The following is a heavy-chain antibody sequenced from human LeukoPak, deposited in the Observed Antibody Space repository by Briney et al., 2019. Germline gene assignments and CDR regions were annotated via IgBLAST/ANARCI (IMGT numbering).Heavy chain of an antibody. V-gene: IGHV4-4*07. CDR3: ARDGGYSSSWYYWFDP. CDR1: GGSISSYY. J-gene: IGHJ5*02. CDR2: IYTSGST. D-gene: IGHD6-13*01. Sequence: PSETLSLTCTVSGGSISSYYWSWIRQPAGKGLEWIGRIYTSGSTNYNPSLKSRVTISVDKSKNQFSLKLSSVTAADTAVYYCARDGGYSSSWYYWFDPWGQGTLVTVSS.